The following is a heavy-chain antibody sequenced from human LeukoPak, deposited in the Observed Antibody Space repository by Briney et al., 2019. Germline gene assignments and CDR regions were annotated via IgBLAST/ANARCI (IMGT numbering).Heavy chain of an antibody. V-gene: IGHV3-21*01. CDR3: ARGDSNTADSWSFYYFDY. J-gene: IGHJ4*02. CDR1: GFRFDDYA. D-gene: IGHD5-18*01. CDR2: ISSSSSYI. Sequence: TGGSLRLSCAASGFRFDDYAMHWVRQAPGKGLEWVSSISSSSSYIYYADSVKGRFTISRDNAENSLYLQMNSLRAEDTAVYYCARGDSNTADSWSFYYFDYWGQGTLVTVSS.